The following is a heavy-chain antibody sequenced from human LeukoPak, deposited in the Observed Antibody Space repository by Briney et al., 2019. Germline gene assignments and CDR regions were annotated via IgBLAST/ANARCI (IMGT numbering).Heavy chain of an antibody. CDR3: ARESDSGDSSGYYYPTLDY. CDR1: GFTFTSYS. V-gene: IGHV3-21*01. D-gene: IGHD3-22*01. CDR2: ISSSSSYI. Sequence: GGSLRLSCAASGFTFTSYSMNWVRQAPGKGLEWVSSISSSSSYIYYADSGKGRFTISRDNAKNSPYLQMNSLRAEDTAVYYCARESDSGDSSGYYYPTLDYWGQGTLVTVSS. J-gene: IGHJ4*02.